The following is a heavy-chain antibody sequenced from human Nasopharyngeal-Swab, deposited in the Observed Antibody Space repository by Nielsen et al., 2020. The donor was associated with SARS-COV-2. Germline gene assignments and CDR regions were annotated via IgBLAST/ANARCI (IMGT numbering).Heavy chain of an antibody. CDR1: GGSFSGYY. CDR3: ARVLVSLTGDLDS. CDR2: INHSGST. D-gene: IGHD3-10*01. J-gene: IGHJ4*02. Sequence: SETLSLTCAVYGGSFSGYYWNWIRQAPGKGLEWIGEINHSGSTNYNPSLKSRVTISVDPSKNQFPLKLHSVTAADTAVYYCARVLVSLTGDLDSWGRGTPVTVSS. V-gene: IGHV4-34*01.